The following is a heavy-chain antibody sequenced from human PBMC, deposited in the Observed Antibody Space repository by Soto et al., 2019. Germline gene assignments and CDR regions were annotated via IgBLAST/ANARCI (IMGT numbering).Heavy chain of an antibody. CDR1: GGSFSNYA. J-gene: IGHJ3*02. CDR2: IIPVFGTA. D-gene: IGHD4-17*01. V-gene: IGHV1-69*01. Sequence: QVQLVQSGAEVRKPGSSVKVSCKAPGGSFSNYAINWLRQAPGQGLEWMGGIIPVFGTAKNAQKFQGRVTITADESTSTAYMELSSLRSEDTAVYYCARDYPLCYGDYGDAFEIWGQGTMVTVSS. CDR3: ARDYPLCYGDYGDAFEI.